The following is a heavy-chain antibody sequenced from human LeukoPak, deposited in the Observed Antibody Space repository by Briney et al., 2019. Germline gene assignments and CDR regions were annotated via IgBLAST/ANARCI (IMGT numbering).Heavy chain of an antibody. J-gene: IGHJ4*02. CDR2: INPNSGGT. D-gene: IGHD3-10*01. CDR3: ARLSGSGSFYDY. Sequence: ASVKVSCKASGYTFTGYYMHWLRQAPGQGLEWMGWINPNSGGTDYAQKSQGRVTMTRDTAITTAYMELSRLRSDDTAVYYCARLSGSGSFYDYWGQGTLVTVSS. V-gene: IGHV1-2*02. CDR1: GYTFTGYY.